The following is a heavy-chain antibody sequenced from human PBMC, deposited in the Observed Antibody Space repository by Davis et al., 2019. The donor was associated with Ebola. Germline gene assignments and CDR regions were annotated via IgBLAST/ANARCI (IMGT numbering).Heavy chain of an antibody. CDR3: ARSPEDSTGWNDWFDP. D-gene: IGHD6-19*01. Sequence: ASVKVSCKASAYTFTNYAMHWVRQAPGQRLEWMGWINAGNGNTKYSQKFQGRVTITRDTSASTAYMELSSLTSEDTAVYYCARSPEDSTGWNDWFDPWGQGTMVTVSS. J-gene: IGHJ5*02. CDR1: AYTFTNYA. CDR2: INAGNGNT. V-gene: IGHV1-3*01.